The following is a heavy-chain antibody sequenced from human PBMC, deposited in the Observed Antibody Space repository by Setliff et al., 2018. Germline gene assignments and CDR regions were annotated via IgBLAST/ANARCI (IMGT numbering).Heavy chain of an antibody. V-gene: IGHV1-3*01. J-gene: IGHJ4*02. CDR3: AIIGPDSSGYYWIFDY. D-gene: IGHD3-22*01. Sequence: ASVKVSCKASGYSLSAYVMHWVRQAPGQRLEWMGWINGASGNTIYAHKFQGRVTMTEDTSTDTAYMELSSLRSEDTAMYYCAIIGPDSSGYYWIFDYWGQGTLVTVSS. CDR2: INGASGNT. CDR1: GYSLSAYV.